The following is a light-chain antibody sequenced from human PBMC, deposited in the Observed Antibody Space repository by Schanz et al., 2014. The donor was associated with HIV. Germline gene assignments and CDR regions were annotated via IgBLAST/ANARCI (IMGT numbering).Light chain of an antibody. CDR1: SSNIGAGYD. CDR2: GNS. J-gene: IGLJ2*01. CDR3: SSHTTSSTLV. V-gene: IGLV1-40*01. Sequence: QSVLTQPPSVSGAPGQRVTISCTGSSSNIGAGYDVHWYQQLPGTAPKLLIYGNSNRPSGVPDRFSGSKSDNTASLTISGLQVEDEADYFCSSHTTSSTLVFGGGTKLTVL.